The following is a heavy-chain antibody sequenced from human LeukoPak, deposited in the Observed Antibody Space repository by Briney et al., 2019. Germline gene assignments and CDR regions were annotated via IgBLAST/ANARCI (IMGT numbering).Heavy chain of an antibody. D-gene: IGHD4-17*01. CDR2: ISTYNGNT. V-gene: IGHV1-18*01. J-gene: IGHJ4*02. CDR1: GYTFTSYG. CDR3: ARGDDYGDYWGLY. Sequence: ASVKVSCKASGYTFTSYGITWVRQAPGQGLEWMGWISTYNGNTNYAQKLQGRVTMTTDTSTSTAYMELRSLISDDAAVYYCARGDDYGDYWGLYWGQGTLVTVSS.